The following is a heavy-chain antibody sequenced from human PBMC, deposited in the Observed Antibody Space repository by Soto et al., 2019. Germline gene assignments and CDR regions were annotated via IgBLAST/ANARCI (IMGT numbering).Heavy chain of an antibody. V-gene: IGHV4-59*01. CDR3: ARRGIGSGSYYTNYYYYMDV. Sequence: GKGLEWIGYIYYSGSTNYNPSLKSRVTISVDTSKNQFSLKLSSVTAADTAVYYCARRGIGSGSYYTNYYYYMDVWGKGTTVTVSS. D-gene: IGHD3-10*01. J-gene: IGHJ6*03. CDR2: IYYSGST.